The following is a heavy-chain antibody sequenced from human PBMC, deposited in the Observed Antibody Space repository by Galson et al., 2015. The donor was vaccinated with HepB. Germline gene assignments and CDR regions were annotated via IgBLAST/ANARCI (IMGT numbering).Heavy chain of an antibody. CDR1: GFTFSDYY. CDR2: ISSSSSYR. Sequence: SLRLSCAASGFTFSDYYMSWIRQAPEKGLEWVSYISSSSSYRNYADSVKGRFTISRDNAKNSLYLQMNSLRAEDTAVYYCARDLVAYYDFWSGYPPYGMDVWGQGTTVSVSS. V-gene: IGHV3-11*06. J-gene: IGHJ6*02. D-gene: IGHD3-3*01. CDR3: ARDLVAYYDFWSGYPPYGMDV.